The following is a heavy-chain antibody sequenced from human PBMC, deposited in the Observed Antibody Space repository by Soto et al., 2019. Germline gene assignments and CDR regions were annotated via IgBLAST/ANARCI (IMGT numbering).Heavy chain of an antibody. CDR3: ARDPGIAVAGTKLVY. Sequence: AASVKVSCKASGYTFTSYGISWVRQAPGQGLEWMGWISAYNGNTNYAQKLQGRVTMTTDTSTSTAYMELRSLRSDDTAVYYCARDPGIAVAGTKLVYWGQGTLVTVSS. J-gene: IGHJ4*02. CDR2: ISAYNGNT. CDR1: GYTFTSYG. D-gene: IGHD6-19*01. V-gene: IGHV1-18*01.